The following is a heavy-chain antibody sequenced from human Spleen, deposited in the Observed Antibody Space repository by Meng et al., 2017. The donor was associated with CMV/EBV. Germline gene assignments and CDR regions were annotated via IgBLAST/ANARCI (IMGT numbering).Heavy chain of an antibody. CDR1: AAIGSSSWD. Sequence: AAIGSSSWDWGWIRQPPGKGMEWMGTIYYSENTYYNTSIRSGVTISMDTSKNQFSLTLSSVTAADTAVYFCASYDFWTAYSTGYFQQWGQGNLVTVSS. V-gene: IGHV4-39*07. CDR2: IYYSENT. CDR3: ASYDFWTAYSTGYFQQ. J-gene: IGHJ1*01. D-gene: IGHD3-3*01.